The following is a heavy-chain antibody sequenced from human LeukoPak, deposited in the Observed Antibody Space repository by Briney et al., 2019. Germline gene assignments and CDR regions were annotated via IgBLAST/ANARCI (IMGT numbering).Heavy chain of an antibody. J-gene: IGHJ4*02. Sequence: GASXXVSCKASGYTFTSYYMHWVRQAPGQGLEWMGIINPSGGSTSYAQKFQGRVTMTRDTSTSTVYMELSSLRSEDTAVYYCARVNYPEGFDYWGQGTLVTVSS. V-gene: IGHV1-46*01. D-gene: IGHD1-7*01. CDR2: INPSGGST. CDR1: GYTFTSYY. CDR3: ARVNYPEGFDY.